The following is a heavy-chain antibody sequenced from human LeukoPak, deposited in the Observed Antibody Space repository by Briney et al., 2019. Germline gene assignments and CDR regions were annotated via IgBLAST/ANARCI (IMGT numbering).Heavy chain of an antibody. J-gene: IGHJ3*02. Sequence: PSETLSLTCTVYGDSISSFYWSWIRQPPGKGLECIGYISNSGTTTYNPSLKSRVTISVDTSKNQLSLKWTPLPAATRPGYYCSRVATYDSDIWGQGTLVTVSS. CDR3: SRVATYDSDI. D-gene: IGHD3-3*01. V-gene: IGHV4-59*01. CDR2: ISNSGTT. CDR1: GDSISSFY.